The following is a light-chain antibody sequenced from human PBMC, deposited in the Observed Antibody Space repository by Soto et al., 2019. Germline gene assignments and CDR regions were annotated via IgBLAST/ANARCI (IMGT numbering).Light chain of an antibody. CDR1: QDIGIY. V-gene: IGKV1-13*02. CDR3: QQYYSFPRT. J-gene: IGKJ1*01. CDR2: AAS. Sequence: AIQLTQSPSSLSASLGDRVTITCRASQDIGIYLAWYQQKPGKAPNLLIYAASSLQRGVPSRFSGSGSGTDFTLTISCLQSEDFATYYCQQYYSFPRTFGQGTKVDIK.